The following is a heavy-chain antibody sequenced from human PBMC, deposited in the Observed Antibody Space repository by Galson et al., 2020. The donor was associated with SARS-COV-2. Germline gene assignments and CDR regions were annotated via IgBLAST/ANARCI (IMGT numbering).Heavy chain of an antibody. D-gene: IGHD7-27*01. CDR1: GFIFSNYA. V-gene: IGHV3-23*01. J-gene: IGHJ4*02. CDR2: ITASGGET. CDR3: ADLGI. Sequence: GESLKISCKASGFIFSNYAMTWVRQAPGKGLEWVSSITASGGETFYADSVKGRFTISRDNSRKTVYLQMLNLRPNDTSVYYCADLGIRGEGTLVTVSP.